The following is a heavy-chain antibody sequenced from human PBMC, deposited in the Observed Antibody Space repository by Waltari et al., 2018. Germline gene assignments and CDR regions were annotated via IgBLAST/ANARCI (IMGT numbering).Heavy chain of an antibody. CDR3: ARMGNGPPAFFHYDSSGYYDY. Sequence: QLQLQESGPGLVKPSETLSLTCTFSGGSISSSSYYWGWIRQPPGKGLEWIGSIYYSGSTYYNPSLKSRVTISVDTSKNQFSLKLSSVTAADTAVYYCARMGNGPPAFFHYDSSGYYDYWGQGTLVTVSS. CDR2: IYYSGST. CDR1: GGSISSSSYY. J-gene: IGHJ4*02. V-gene: IGHV4-39*01. D-gene: IGHD3-22*01.